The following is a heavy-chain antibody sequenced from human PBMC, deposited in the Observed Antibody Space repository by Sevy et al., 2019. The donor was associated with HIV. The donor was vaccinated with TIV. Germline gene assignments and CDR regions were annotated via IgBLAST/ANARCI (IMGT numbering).Heavy chain of an antibody. J-gene: IGHJ4*02. D-gene: IGHD6-13*01. Sequence: GGSLRLSCAASGFTFSNYWMYWVRQAPGKGLVWVSRINGDGSSTSYADPVKARLTISRDNAKNIVYLQMNSLRGEDTAVYYCARELRAATGTEQFDYWGQGTLVTVSS. CDR2: INGDGSST. CDR3: ARELRAATGTEQFDY. V-gene: IGHV3-74*01. CDR1: GFTFSNYW.